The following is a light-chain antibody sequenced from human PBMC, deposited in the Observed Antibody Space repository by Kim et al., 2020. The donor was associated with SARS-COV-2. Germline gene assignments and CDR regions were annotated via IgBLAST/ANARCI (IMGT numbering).Light chain of an antibody. CDR2: EDK. CDR1: KLGSKY. Sequence: SYELTQPPSVSVSPGQTARITCSGDKLGSKYVSWYQLKPGLSPVVVIYEDKRRPSGIPERFSGSNSGNTATLTISGPQALDEADYYCQAWDSDIGVFGGGTQLTVL. V-gene: IGLV3-1*01. J-gene: IGLJ3*02. CDR3: QAWDSDIGV.